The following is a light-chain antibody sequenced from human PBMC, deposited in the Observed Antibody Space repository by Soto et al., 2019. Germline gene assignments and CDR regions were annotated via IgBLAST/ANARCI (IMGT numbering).Light chain of an antibody. CDR1: QSISSY. CDR3: QQSYSTLWT. V-gene: IGKV1-39*01. J-gene: IGKJ1*01. Sequence: DIQMTQSPSSLSASVGDRVTITCRASQSISSYLNWYQQKPGKAPKLLIYAASSLQSGVPSRFSGSGSGTDFTLTISSLQPEDFANYYCQQSYSTLWTFAQGTKVAIK. CDR2: AAS.